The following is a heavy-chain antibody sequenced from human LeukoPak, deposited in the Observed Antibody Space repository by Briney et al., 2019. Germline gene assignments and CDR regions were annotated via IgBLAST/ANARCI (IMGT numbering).Heavy chain of an antibody. CDR3: TRAPDERYFDWLPLLDY. V-gene: IGHV3-49*04. CDR2: IRSKAYGGTT. D-gene: IGHD3-9*01. CDR1: GFTFGDYA. Sequence: TGRSLRLSCTASGFTFGDYAMSWVRQAPGKGLEWVGFIRSKAYGGTTEYAASVKGRFTISRDDSKSIAYLQMNSLKTEDTAVYYCTRAPDERYFDWLPLLDYWGRGTLVTVSS. J-gene: IGHJ4*02.